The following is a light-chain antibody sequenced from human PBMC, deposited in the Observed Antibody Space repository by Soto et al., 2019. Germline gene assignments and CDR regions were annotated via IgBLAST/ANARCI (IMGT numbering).Light chain of an antibody. V-gene: IGLV2-18*02. Sequence: QSVLTQPPSVSGSRGQSVTISCTGTSSDVGAYNSVSWYQQSPGTAPKLMIYEVSDRPSGVPDRFSGSKSGNTASLTISGLQAEDEADYYCCSHSSSNSFVFGTGTKVTVL. CDR1: SSDVGAYNS. CDR2: EVS. CDR3: CSHSSSNSFV. J-gene: IGLJ1*01.